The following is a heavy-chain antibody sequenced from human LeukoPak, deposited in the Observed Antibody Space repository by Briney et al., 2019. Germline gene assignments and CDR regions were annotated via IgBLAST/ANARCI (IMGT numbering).Heavy chain of an antibody. J-gene: IGHJ4*02. CDR3: AKEDRYGAKNY. CDR2: ISGSGART. CDR1: GYTFSSYA. D-gene: IGHD4-17*01. Sequence: GGSLRLSCAASGYTFSSYAMSWVRQAPGKGLEWVSAISGSGARTYYADSVKGRFTISRDNSKNTLYLQMNSLRAEDTAVYYCAKEDRYGAKNYWGQETLVTVSS. V-gene: IGHV3-23*01.